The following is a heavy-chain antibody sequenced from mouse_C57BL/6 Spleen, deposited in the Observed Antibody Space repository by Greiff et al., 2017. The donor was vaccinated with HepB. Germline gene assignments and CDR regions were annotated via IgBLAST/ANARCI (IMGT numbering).Heavy chain of an antibody. Sequence: VQVVESGPGLVQPSQSLSITCTVSGFSLTSYGVHWVRQSPGKGLEWLGVIWSGGSTDYNAAFISRLSISKDNSKSQVFFKMNSLQADDTAIYYCARKDYYGSLWYFDVWGTGTTVTVSS. CDR2: IWSGGST. D-gene: IGHD1-1*01. CDR3: ARKDYYGSLWYFDV. V-gene: IGHV2-2*01. J-gene: IGHJ1*03. CDR1: GFSLTSYG.